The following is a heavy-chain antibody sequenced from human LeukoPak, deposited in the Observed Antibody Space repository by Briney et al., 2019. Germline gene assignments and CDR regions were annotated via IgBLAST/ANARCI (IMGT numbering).Heavy chain of an antibody. CDR1: GFPFSRYN. CDR2: ITGRGRST. J-gene: IGHJ4*02. CDR3: ARDGDGYNQYYSDY. Sequence: GVSLRLSCAASGFPFSRYNMNWVRQAPGKGLEWVSAITGRGRSTYYADSVKGRFTISRDSAKNSVYLQMNSLRAEDTAIYYCARDGDGYNQYYSDYWGQGTLVTVSS. D-gene: IGHD5-24*01. V-gene: IGHV3-21*01.